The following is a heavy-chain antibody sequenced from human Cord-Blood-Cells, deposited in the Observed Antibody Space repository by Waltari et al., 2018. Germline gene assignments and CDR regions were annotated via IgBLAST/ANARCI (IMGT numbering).Heavy chain of an antibody. Sequence: EVQLVESVGGLGQPGGSLSLSCAASGFTFSSDWMCWVRQAPGKGLGWVANRKHDGSAQYYVDAVKGQFTMSRYTAKISLYPEMNSLRAEGTAVYYCARDEGLGDFDYWGQGTLVTVSS. CDR3: ARDEGLGDFDY. J-gene: IGHJ4*02. CDR2: RKHDGSAQ. V-gene: IGHV3-7*01. CDR1: GFTFSSDW. D-gene: IGHD3-16*01.